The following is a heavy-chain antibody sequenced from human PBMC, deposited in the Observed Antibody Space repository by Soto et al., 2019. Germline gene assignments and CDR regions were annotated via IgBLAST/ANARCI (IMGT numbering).Heavy chain of an antibody. CDR2: IKPDGSAT. D-gene: IGHD2-21*02. CDR3: ARAGYCGPGCYYYFDY. CDR1: GFTFGSYW. J-gene: IGHJ4*02. Sequence: VGSLRLSCAVSGFTFGSYWMNWVRLIPGKGLEWVAYIKPDGSATYYVDSVKGRFTISRDNAKNSLYLQMNSLRVEDTSVYYCARAGYCGPGCYYYFDYGGQGTLVTVSA. V-gene: IGHV3-7*01.